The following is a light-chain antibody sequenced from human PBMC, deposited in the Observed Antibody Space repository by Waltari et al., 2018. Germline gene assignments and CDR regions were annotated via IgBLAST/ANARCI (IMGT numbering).Light chain of an antibody. CDR1: SSNIGSNA. Sequence: QSVLTQPPSASGTPGQRVTISCSGSSSNIGSNAVIWYQQLPGAAPKLLIYNNDQRPSGVPDRFSGSEAGTSASLAISGLQSEDEADYYCAAWDNSLNGVFGGGTKLTVL. CDR2: NND. V-gene: IGLV1-44*01. CDR3: AAWDNSLNGV. J-gene: IGLJ3*02.